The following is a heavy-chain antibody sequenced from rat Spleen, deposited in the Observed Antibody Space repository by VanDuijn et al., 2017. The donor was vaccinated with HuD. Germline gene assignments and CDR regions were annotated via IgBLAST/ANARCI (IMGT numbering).Heavy chain of an antibody. J-gene: IGHJ2*01. D-gene: IGHD1-10*01. CDR3: AKDNNDYVDY. Sequence: EVQLVESGGGFVQPGRSLKLSCAASGFTFSEYYMAWVRQAPTKGLEWVASISTGGGNTYYRDSVKGRFTISRDNAKSTLYLQMDSLRSEDTATYYCAKDNNDYVDYWGQGVMVTVSS. CDR2: ISTGGGNT. CDR1: GFTFSEYY. V-gene: IGHV5-25*01.